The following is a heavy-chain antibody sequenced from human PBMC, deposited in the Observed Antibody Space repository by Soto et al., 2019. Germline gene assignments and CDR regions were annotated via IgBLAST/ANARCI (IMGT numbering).Heavy chain of an antibody. CDR1: GGSISSGDYY. Sequence: SETLSLTCTVSGGSISSGDYYWSWIRQPPGKGLEWIGYIYYSGSTYYNPSLKSRVTISVDTSKNQFSLKLSSVTPADTAVYYCARGTSSSSWYPSGMRFDYWGQGTLVTVSS. CDR3: ARGTSSSSWYPSGMRFDY. J-gene: IGHJ4*02. D-gene: IGHD6-13*01. V-gene: IGHV4-30-4*01. CDR2: IYYSGST.